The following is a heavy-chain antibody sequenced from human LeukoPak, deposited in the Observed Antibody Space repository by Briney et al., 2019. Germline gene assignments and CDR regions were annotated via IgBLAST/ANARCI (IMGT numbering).Heavy chain of an antibody. CDR2: IYYSGST. Sequence: SETLSITCTVSGGSISSYYWSWIRQPPGKGLEWIGYIYYSGSTNYNPSLKSRVTISVDTSKNQFSLKLSSVTAADTAVYYCARAGSNRYSSSWYSRWGQGTLVTVSS. CDR3: ARAGSNRYSSSWYSR. J-gene: IGHJ4*02. CDR1: GGSISSYY. V-gene: IGHV4-59*01. D-gene: IGHD6-13*01.